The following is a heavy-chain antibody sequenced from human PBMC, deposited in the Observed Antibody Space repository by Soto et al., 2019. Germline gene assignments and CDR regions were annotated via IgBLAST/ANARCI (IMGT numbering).Heavy chain of an antibody. CDR2: INTDGSST. CDR3: ARPTTVTTYFDY. V-gene: IGHV3-74*01. J-gene: IGHJ4*02. Sequence: LRLSCAASGFTFCSYWMHWVRQAPGKGLVWVSRINTDGSSTNYADSVKGRFTISRDNAKNTLYLQMNSLRAEDTAVYYCARPTTVTTYFDYWGQGTLVTVSS. CDR1: GFTFCSYW. D-gene: IGHD4-17*01.